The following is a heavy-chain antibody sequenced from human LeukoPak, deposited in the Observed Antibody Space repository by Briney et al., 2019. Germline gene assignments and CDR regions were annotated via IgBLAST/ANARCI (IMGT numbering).Heavy chain of an antibody. V-gene: IGHV3-48*03. CDR1: GFSFSSYD. J-gene: IGHJ4*02. Sequence: PGGSLRLSCAASGFSFSSYDMNWVRQAPGKGLEWVSYISSSASTIYYADSVKGRFAISRDSAKNSLYLQMNSLRAEDTAVYYYAGGVPTTLWGQGTLVTVSS. D-gene: IGHD1-26*01. CDR3: AGGVPTTL. CDR2: ISSSASTI.